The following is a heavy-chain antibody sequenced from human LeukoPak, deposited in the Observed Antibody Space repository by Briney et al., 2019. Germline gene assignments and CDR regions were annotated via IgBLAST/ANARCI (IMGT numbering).Heavy chain of an antibody. Sequence: GSLRLSCAASGFXFSSYWMSWVRQAPGKGLEWAATIKQDGSEKYYVDSVKGRFTISRDNAKNSLYLQMNSLRAEDTAVYYCARDLMGYCSSTSCRGYYYYYGMDVWGQGTTVTVSS. CDR2: IKQDGSEK. D-gene: IGHD2-2*01. J-gene: IGHJ6*02. CDR3: ARDLMGYCSSTSCRGYYYYYGMDV. V-gene: IGHV3-7*05. CDR1: GFXFSSYW.